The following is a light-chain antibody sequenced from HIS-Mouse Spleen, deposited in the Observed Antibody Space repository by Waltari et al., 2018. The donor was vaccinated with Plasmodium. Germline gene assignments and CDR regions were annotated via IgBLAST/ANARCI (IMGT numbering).Light chain of an antibody. CDR1: QGISSW. V-gene: IGKV1-12*01. J-gene: IGKJ3*01. CDR2: AAS. Sequence: DVQRTQSPSSFSASVEGRGTGACRASQGISSWLAWYQQKPGKAPKLLSYAASSLQSGVPSRFSGSGSWTDFTLTISSLQPEDFATYYCQQANSFPFTFGPGTKVDIK. CDR3: QQANSFPFT.